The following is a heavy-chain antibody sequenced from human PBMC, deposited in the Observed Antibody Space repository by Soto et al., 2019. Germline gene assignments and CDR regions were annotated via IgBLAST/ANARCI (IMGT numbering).Heavy chain of an antibody. CDR3: AKDQGMGGYSCGYFSPYFDY. J-gene: IGHJ4*02. Sequence: QVQLADSGGGVVQPGSSLRLTCAGSGFTFSSYAMHWVRQAPGKGLKWVAVISYDGGNKYYADSVKGRFTISRDNSENTLYLQMNGLRAEDTAVYYCAKDQGMGGYSCGYFSPYFDYWGQGTLVTVSS. CDR2: ISYDGGNK. V-gene: IGHV3-30*18. CDR1: GFTFSSYA. D-gene: IGHD5-18*01.